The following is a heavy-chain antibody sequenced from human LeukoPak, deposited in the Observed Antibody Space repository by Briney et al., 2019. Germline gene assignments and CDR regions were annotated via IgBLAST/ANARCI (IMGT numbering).Heavy chain of an antibody. CDR1: GGSISSSY. V-gene: IGHV4-59*01. Sequence: SETLSLTCTVSGGSISSSYWSWIRQPPGKGLEWIGYIYYIGSTNYNPSLKSRVTISIDTSNSQFSLKLTSVTAADTAVYYCASKGKLHTSYYYIDVWGKGTTVTVSS. J-gene: IGHJ6*03. CDR3: ASKGKLHTSYYYIDV. D-gene: IGHD1-26*01. CDR2: IYYIGST.